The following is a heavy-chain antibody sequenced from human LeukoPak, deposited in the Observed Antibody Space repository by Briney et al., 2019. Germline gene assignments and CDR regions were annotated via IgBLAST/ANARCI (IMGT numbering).Heavy chain of an antibody. J-gene: IGHJ4*02. Sequence: HPGGSLRLSCAASGFTFSSYGMHWVRQAPGKGLEWVAVIWYDGSNKYYADSVKGRFTISRDNSKNTLYLQMNSLRAEDTAVYYCAGTDTRLKSSSSWYVSPIRPIDYWGQGTLVTVSS. V-gene: IGHV3-30*02. CDR2: IWYDGSNK. CDR1: GFTFSSYG. CDR3: AGTDTRLKSSSSWYVSPIRPIDY. D-gene: IGHD6-13*01.